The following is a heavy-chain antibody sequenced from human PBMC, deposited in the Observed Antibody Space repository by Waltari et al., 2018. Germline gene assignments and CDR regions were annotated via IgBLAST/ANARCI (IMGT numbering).Heavy chain of an antibody. V-gene: IGHV4-39*07. D-gene: IGHD6-13*01. Sequence: QLQLRESGPGLLKPSETLSLTCSVSGDSSGRGYYYWSWFRQAPGKGLEWIGSIYFAGSTYYNPSLKSRLTISVDTSKNQFSLRLSSVTAADTAVYYCAREVGGSSWSTTPRGDAFDIWGQGTMVTVSS. CDR2: IYFAGST. J-gene: IGHJ3*02. CDR1: GDSSGRGYYY. CDR3: AREVGGSSWSTTPRGDAFDI.